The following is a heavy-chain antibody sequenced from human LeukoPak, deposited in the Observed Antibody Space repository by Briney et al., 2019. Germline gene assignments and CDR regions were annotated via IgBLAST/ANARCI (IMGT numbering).Heavy chain of an antibody. CDR3: ARSPHYVWSGNSSGETLFDY. CDR1: GGTFSSYA. V-gene: IGHV1-69*05. Sequence: SVKVSCKASGGTFSSYAISWVRQAPGQGREWMGRTIPIFGTANYAQKFQGRVTITTDESTSTAYMELSSLRSEDTAVYYCARSPHYVWSGNSSGETLFDYWGQGTLVTVSS. J-gene: IGHJ4*02. CDR2: TIPIFGTA. D-gene: IGHD5-18*01.